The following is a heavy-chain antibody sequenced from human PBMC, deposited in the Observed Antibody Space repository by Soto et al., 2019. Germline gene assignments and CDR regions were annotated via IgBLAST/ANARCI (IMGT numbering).Heavy chain of an antibody. V-gene: IGHV3-21*01. CDR3: TRDASRDSSARGWFDP. CDR1: GFTFRSFT. J-gene: IGHJ5*02. CDR2: ISSNSDYI. Sequence: SGGSLRLSCAASGFTFRSFTMNWVRQAPGKGLEWVSTISSNSDYIYYTDALRGRFTISRDNAKNSLHLQMNSLRAEDTAVYYCTRDASRDSSARGWFDPWGQGTLVTVSS. D-gene: IGHD6-13*01.